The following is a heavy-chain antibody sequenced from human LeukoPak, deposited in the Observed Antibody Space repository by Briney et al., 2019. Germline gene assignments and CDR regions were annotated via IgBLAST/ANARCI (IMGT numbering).Heavy chain of an antibody. Sequence: ASVKVSSKASVYTFTSYYMHWVRQAPGQGLEWMGIINPSGGSTSYAQKFQGRVTMTRDTSTSTVYMELSSLRSEDTAVYYCARAYSTVTTTDYWGQGALVTAAS. D-gene: IGHD4-17*01. CDR2: INPSGGST. CDR1: VYTFTSYY. V-gene: IGHV1-46*01. J-gene: IGHJ4*02. CDR3: ARAYSTVTTTDY.